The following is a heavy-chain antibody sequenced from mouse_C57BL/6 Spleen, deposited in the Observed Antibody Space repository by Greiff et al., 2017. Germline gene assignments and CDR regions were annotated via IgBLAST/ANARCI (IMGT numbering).Heavy chain of an antibody. Sequence: EVKLVESGGGLVQPGGSLSLSCAASGFTFTDYYMSWVRQPPGKALEWLGFIRNKANGYTTEYSATVKGRFTISRDNSQSILYLQMNALRAEDSATYYCARGDLPYFDYWGQGTTLTVSS. CDR2: IRNKANGYTT. CDR3: ARGDLPYFDY. V-gene: IGHV7-3*01. J-gene: IGHJ2*01. CDR1: GFTFTDYY. D-gene: IGHD5-5*01.